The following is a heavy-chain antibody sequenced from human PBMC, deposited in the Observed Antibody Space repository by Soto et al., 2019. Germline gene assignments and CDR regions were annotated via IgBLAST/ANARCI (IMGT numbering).Heavy chain of an antibody. CDR3: ARTPDYDFWSGYYFDY. J-gene: IGHJ4*02. V-gene: IGHV4-59*01. CDR1: GGSISSYY. Sequence: PSETLSLTCTVSGGSISSYYWSWIRQPPGKGLDLIGYIYYSGSTNYNPSLKSRVTISVDTSKNQFSLKLSSVTAADTAVYYCARTPDYDFWSGYYFDYWGQGTLVTVSS. D-gene: IGHD3-3*01. CDR2: IYYSGST.